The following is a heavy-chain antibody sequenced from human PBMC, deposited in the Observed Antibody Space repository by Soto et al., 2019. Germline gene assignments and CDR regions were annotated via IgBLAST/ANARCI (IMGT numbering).Heavy chain of an antibody. CDR3: AKDRNTAMGDWYYGMDV. J-gene: IGHJ6*02. Sequence: SLRLSCAASGLIVSSYCIHWVRQAPGKGLEWVAVISNDGSNKYYADSVKGRFTISRDNSKNTLYLQMSSLRAEDTAVYYCAKDRNTAMGDWYYGMDVWGQGATVTVSS. CDR2: ISNDGSNK. CDR1: GLIVSSYC. D-gene: IGHD5-18*01. V-gene: IGHV3-30*18.